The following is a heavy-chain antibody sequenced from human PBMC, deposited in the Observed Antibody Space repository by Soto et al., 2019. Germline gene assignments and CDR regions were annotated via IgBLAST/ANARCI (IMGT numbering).Heavy chain of an antibody. Sequence: SHTLSLTCAISGYSVASNSAAWNWIRQSPSRGLEWLGRTYYRSKWYNDYAVSVKSRITINPDTSRNQFSLQLNSVTPEDTAVYYCARDGLRVAAHNWFDPWGQGTLVTVSS. CDR1: GYSVASNSAA. D-gene: IGHD2-15*01. J-gene: IGHJ5*02. CDR2: TYYRSKWYN. CDR3: ARDGLRVAAHNWFDP. V-gene: IGHV6-1*01.